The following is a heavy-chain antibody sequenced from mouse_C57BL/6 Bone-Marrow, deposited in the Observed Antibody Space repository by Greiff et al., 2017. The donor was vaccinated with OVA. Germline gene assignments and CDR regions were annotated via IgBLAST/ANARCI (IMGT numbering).Heavy chain of an antibody. Sequence: EVQLQQSGPELVKPGASVKISCKASGYTFTDYYMNWVKQSHGKSLEWIGDINPNNGGTSYNQKFKGQATLTVDKSSSTAYMELRSLTSEDSAVYYCARKKTDYYGSSYLWYFDYWGQGTTLTVSS. J-gene: IGHJ2*01. V-gene: IGHV1-26*01. CDR1: GYTFTDYY. CDR2: INPNNGGT. D-gene: IGHD1-1*01. CDR3: ARKKTDYYGSSYLWYFDY.